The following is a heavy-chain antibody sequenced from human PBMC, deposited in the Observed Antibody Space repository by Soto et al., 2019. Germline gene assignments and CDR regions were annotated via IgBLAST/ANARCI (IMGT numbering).Heavy chain of an antibody. J-gene: IGHJ5*02. Sequence: QVQLVQSGAEVKKPGSSVKVSCKASGGTFSSYAISWVRQAHGQGLEWMGGIIPIFGTANYAQKFQGRVTITADESTSTAYIELSSLRSEDTAVYYCARDPSLSNRGWFDPWGQGTLVTVSS. CDR2: IIPIFGTA. D-gene: IGHD2-2*01. V-gene: IGHV1-69*12. CDR3: ARDPSLSNRGWFDP. CDR1: GGTFSSYA.